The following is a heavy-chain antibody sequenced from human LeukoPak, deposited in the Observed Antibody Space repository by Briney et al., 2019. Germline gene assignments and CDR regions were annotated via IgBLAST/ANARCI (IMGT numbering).Heavy chain of an antibody. D-gene: IGHD3-10*01. J-gene: IGHJ5*02. Sequence: GGSLRLSCAASGFTFSSYSMNWVRQAPGKGLEWVSSISSSSSYIYYADSVKGRFTISRDNSKNTLYLQMNSLRAEDTAVYYCANPYYYGSGSPDPWGQGTLVTVSS. CDR2: ISSSSSYI. CDR1: GFTFSSYS. V-gene: IGHV3-21*04. CDR3: ANPYYYGSGSPDP.